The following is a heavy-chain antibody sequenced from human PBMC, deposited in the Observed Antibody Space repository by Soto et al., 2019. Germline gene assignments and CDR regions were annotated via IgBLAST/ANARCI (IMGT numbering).Heavy chain of an antibody. Sequence: GGSLRLSCAASGFTFGNFVMRWVRQTPGKGLEWVSTITESGGDTYYTDSVKGRFTISRDNSKNTLYLQMTTLRAEDTALYYCTRASSDRNHMEVWGPGTTVTVSS. CDR1: GFTFGNFV. J-gene: IGHJ6*02. CDR2: ITESGGDT. CDR3: TRASSDRNHMEV. V-gene: IGHV3-23*01.